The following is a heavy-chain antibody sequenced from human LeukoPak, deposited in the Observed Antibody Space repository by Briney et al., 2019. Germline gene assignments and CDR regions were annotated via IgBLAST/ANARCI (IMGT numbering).Heavy chain of an antibody. V-gene: IGHV4-59*08. J-gene: IGHJ4*02. CDR3: ARLASSGWSHCDY. Sequence: PSETLSLTCTVSGGSISGYYWSWIRQSPGKGPEWIGYIYYSGSTNYNPSLKSRVTISVDTSKNQFSLKMNSVTAADTAVYYCARLASSGWSHCDYWGQGTLVTVSS. CDR1: GGSISGYY. D-gene: IGHD6-19*01. CDR2: IYYSGST.